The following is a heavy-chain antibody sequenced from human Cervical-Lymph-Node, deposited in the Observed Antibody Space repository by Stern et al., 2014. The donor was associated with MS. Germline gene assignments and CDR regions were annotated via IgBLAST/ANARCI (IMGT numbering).Heavy chain of an antibody. CDR2: IFPVFGTP. J-gene: IGHJ5*02. Sequence: VQLVESGAEVTKPGSSVKVSCKASGGTFSKFPSSWVRQAPGQGLEWMGGIFPVFGTPTYSQALRGRLTITADVSTSTVYMELSSLRSDDTAVYYCALSSETSDRWYSLGYDLWGQGTLVTVSS. CDR3: ALSSETSDRWYSLGYDL. V-gene: IGHV1-69*01. CDR1: GGTFSKFP. D-gene: IGHD6-13*01.